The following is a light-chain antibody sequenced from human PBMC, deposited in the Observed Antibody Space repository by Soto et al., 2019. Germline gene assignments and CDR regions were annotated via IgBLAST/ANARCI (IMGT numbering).Light chain of an antibody. CDR3: QRRSNWL. Sequence: EIVLTQSPATLSLSPGERATLSCRASQSVSSYLAWYQQKPGQAPRLLIYDASNRATGIPARFSGSGSGTDFPLTTSSLEPEDFAVYYWQRRSNWLFGQGTRREIK. CDR2: DAS. CDR1: QSVSSY. V-gene: IGKV3-11*01. J-gene: IGKJ5*01.